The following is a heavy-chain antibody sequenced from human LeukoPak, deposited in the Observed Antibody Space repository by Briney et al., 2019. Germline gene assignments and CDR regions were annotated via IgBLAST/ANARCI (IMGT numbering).Heavy chain of an antibody. CDR3: ARSTDRYCSGGSCYPFYFDY. V-gene: IGHV4-59*01. D-gene: IGHD2-15*01. Sequence: SETLSLTCTVSGGSISSYYWSWIRQPPGKGLEWIGYIYYSGSTNYNPSLKSRVTISVDTSKNQFPLKLSSVTAADTAVYYCARSTDRYCSGGSCYPFYFDYWGQGTLVTVSS. CDR1: GGSISSYY. J-gene: IGHJ4*02. CDR2: IYYSGST.